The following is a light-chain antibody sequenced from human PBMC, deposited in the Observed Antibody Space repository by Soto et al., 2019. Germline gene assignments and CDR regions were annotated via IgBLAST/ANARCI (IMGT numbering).Light chain of an antibody. V-gene: IGKV3-20*01. CDR1: QGVSSSY. CDR3: QRSGRSPVS. J-gene: IGKJ5*01. Sequence: TSQGVSSSYLAWYQQKPGQAPRLLIYGASSRATGIPDRFSGSGPGTDFDLGIRSREPDDSALQNYQRSGRSPVSYGQGTRLEIK. CDR2: GAS.